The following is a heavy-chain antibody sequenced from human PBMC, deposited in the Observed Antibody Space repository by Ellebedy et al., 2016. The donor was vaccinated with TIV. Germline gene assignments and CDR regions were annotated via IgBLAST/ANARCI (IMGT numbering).Heavy chain of an antibody. CDR2: ISYDGSNK. CDR1: GFTFSTYA. V-gene: IGHV3-30*07. Sequence: GGSLRLSXAASGFTFSTYAMHWVRQAPGKGLEWVALISYDGSNKYYADSLKGRFTISRDNSKNTLYLQMNTLRAEDTAVYYCATRRACSSGVCYGLDHWGQGTLVTISS. D-gene: IGHD2-8*01. CDR3: ATRRACSSGVCYGLDH. J-gene: IGHJ4*02.